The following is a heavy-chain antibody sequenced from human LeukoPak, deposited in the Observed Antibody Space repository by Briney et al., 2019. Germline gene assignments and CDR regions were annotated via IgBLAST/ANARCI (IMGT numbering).Heavy chain of an antibody. Sequence: PGGSLRLSCAASGFTFSSYSMNWVRQAPGKGLEWVSSISSSSSYIYYADSVKGRFTISRDNAKNSLYLQTNSLRAEDTAVYYCARDSVNYYGSGSYGAFDIWGQGTMVTVSS. V-gene: IGHV3-21*01. J-gene: IGHJ3*02. D-gene: IGHD3-10*01. CDR1: GFTFSSYS. CDR3: ARDSVNYYGSGSYGAFDI. CDR2: ISSSSSYI.